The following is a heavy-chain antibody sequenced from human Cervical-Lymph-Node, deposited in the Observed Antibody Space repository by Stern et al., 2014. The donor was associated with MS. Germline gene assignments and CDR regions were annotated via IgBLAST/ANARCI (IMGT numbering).Heavy chain of an antibody. D-gene: IGHD1-26*01. V-gene: IGHV3-33*01. CDR3: ARDGTGMDV. CDR1: GFTFSSYG. J-gene: IGHJ6*02. CDR2: IWYDGSNK. Sequence: VQLGQSGGGVVQPGRSLRLSCAASGFTFSSYGLPWVRQAPGKGLEWVAVIWYDGSNKYYADSVKGRFTISRDNSKNTLYLQMNSRRAEDTAVYYCARDGTGMDVWGQGTTVTVSS.